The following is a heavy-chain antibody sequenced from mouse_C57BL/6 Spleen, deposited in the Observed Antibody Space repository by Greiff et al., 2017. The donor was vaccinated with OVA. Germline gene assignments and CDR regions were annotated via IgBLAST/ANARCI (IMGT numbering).Heavy chain of an antibody. V-gene: IGHV5-17*01. D-gene: IGHD3-2*02. CDR3: ARDSSYYAMDY. CDR2: ISSGSSTI. CDR1: GFTFSDSG. Sequence: EVKLVESGGGLVKPGGSLKLSCAASGFTFSDSGMHWVRQAPEKGLEWVAYISSGSSTIYYADTVKGRFTISRDNAKNTLFLQMTSLRSEDTAMYYCARDSSYYAMDYWGQGTSVTVSS. J-gene: IGHJ4*01.